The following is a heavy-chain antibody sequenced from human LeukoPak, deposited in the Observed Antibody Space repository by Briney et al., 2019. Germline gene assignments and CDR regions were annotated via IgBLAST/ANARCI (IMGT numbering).Heavy chain of an antibody. CDR3: AEERTSIVVVPAATDY. Sequence: GGSLRLSCAASGFTFSSYAMSWVRQAPGKGLEWVSAISGSGGSTYYADSVKGRFTISRDNSKNTLYLQMNSLRAEDTAVYYCAEERTSIVVVPAATDYWGQGTLVTVSS. D-gene: IGHD2-2*01. V-gene: IGHV3-23*01. CDR2: ISGSGGST. J-gene: IGHJ4*02. CDR1: GFTFSSYA.